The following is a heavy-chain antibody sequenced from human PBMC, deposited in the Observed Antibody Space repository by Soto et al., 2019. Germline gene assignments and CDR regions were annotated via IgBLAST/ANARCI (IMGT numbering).Heavy chain of an antibody. Sequence: PGGSLRLSCAASGFTFSIYAMTWVRQAPGKGLEWISVINGIDGSTYYADSVKGRFTISRDNSKNTLYLQMNSVRAEDTAVYYCAKVNRKVADYYFDYWGQGALVTVSS. J-gene: IGHJ4*02. CDR3: AKVNRKVADYYFDY. CDR2: INGIDGST. V-gene: IGHV3-23*01. CDR1: GFTFSIYA. D-gene: IGHD2-15*01.